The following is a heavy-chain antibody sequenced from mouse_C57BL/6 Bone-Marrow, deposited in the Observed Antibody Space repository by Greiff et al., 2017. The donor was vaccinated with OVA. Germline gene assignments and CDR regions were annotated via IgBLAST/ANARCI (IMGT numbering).Heavy chain of an antibody. CDR1: GYTFTDYE. V-gene: IGHV1-15*01. D-gene: IGHD1-1*01. CDR2: IDPETGGT. CDR3: TITTVVAEGWYFDV. Sequence: QVHVKQSGAELVRPGASVTLSCKASGYTFTDYEMHWVKQTPVHGLEWIGAIDPETGGTAYNQKFKGKAILTADKSSSTAYMELRSLTSEDSAVYYCTITTVVAEGWYFDVWGTGTTVTVSS. J-gene: IGHJ1*03.